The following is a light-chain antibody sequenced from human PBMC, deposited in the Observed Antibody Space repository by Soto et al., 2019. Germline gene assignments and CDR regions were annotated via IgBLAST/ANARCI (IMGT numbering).Light chain of an antibody. Sequence: DIQMTQSPSSLSASVGDRVTITCRASQSISSYLNWYQQKPGKAPKLLIYAASSLQSGVPSRFSGSGSGTDFTLTISSLQPEDCATYYCQQSYSISSTFGQGTKLEIK. CDR2: AAS. V-gene: IGKV1-39*01. J-gene: IGKJ2*01. CDR1: QSISSY. CDR3: QQSYSISST.